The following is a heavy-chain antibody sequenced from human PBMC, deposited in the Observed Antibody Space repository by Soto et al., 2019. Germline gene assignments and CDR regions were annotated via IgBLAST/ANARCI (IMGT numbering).Heavy chain of an antibody. CDR2: ISATGGTT. CDR1: GFSFSSHA. D-gene: IGHD6-13*01. J-gene: IGHJ4*02. V-gene: IGHV3-23*01. CDR3: AKGGSSWSYFDY. Sequence: EVQLLESGGGLVQTGGSLRLSCAASGFSFSSHAMSWVRQAPGKGLVWVSGISATGGTTFHADSVKGRFTISRDNSKNTLYLQMNRLRAEDTAVYYCAKGGSSWSYFDYWGQGTLVTVSS.